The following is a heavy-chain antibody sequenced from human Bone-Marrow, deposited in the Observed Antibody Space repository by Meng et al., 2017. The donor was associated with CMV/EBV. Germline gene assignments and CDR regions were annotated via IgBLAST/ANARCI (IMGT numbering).Heavy chain of an antibody. J-gene: IGHJ4*02. CDR1: GFSLSTSGTC. CDR2: IDWDDDK. Sequence: SDPTLVKPTQTLTLTCTFSGFSLSTSGTCVSWVRQPPGKALEWPARIDWDDDKFYSTSLKTRLTISKDTYKNQVVLTMTNMDPVDTATYYCARTVGDGDNLVFDYWGQGTLVTVSS. CDR3: ARTVGDGDNLVFDY. V-gene: IGHV2-70*17. D-gene: IGHD5-24*01.